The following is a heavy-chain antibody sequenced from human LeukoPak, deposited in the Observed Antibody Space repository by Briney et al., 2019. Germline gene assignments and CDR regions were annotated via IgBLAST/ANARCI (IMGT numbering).Heavy chain of an antibody. V-gene: IGHV4-39*07. CDR1: GGSISSSSYY. J-gene: IGHJ6*03. CDR3: ARGGGNTSTETPPYYYYMDV. Sequence: KTSETLSLTCTVSGGSISSSSYYWGWIRQPPGKGLEWIGEINHSGSTNYNPSLKSRVTISVDTSKNQFSLKLSSVTAADTAVYYCARGGGNTSTETPPYYYYMDVWGKGTTVTVSS. D-gene: IGHD1-14*01. CDR2: INHSGST.